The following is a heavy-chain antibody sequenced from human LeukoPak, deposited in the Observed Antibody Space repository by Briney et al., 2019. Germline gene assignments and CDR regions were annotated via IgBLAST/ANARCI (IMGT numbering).Heavy chain of an antibody. Sequence: GGSLRLSCAASGFTFSSYGMHWVRQAPGKGLEWVAFIRYDGSNKYYTDSVKGRFTISRDNSKNTLYLQMNSLRAEDTAVYYCAKASQRDSGSYFVMYYFDYWGQGTLVTVSS. J-gene: IGHJ4*02. CDR1: GFTFSSYG. CDR3: AKASQRDSGSYFVMYYFDY. CDR2: IRYDGSNK. D-gene: IGHD1-26*01. V-gene: IGHV3-30*02.